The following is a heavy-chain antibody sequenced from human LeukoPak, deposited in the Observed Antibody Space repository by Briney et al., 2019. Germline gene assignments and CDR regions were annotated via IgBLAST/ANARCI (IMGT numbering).Heavy chain of an antibody. CDR1: GFTFSGFA. J-gene: IGHJ4*02. V-gene: IGHV3-7*04. CDR3: ARDEHQYYHASSGRFDY. CDR2: IKQDGSEK. Sequence: GGSLRLSCAASGFTFSGFAMTWVRQAPGKGLEWVANIKQDGSEKYYVDSVKGRFTISRNNAKNSLYLQMNSMRAEDTAVYYCARDEHQYYHASSGRFDYWGQGTLVTVSS. D-gene: IGHD3-22*01.